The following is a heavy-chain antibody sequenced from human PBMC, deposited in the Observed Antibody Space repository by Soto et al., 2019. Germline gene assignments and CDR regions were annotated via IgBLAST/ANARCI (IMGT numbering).Heavy chain of an antibody. CDR1: GFTFSSYG. J-gene: IGHJ6*01. CDR3: AKDFIVVVAAATSGDTYYYYYYGMDV. Sequence: GGSLRLSCAASGFTFSSYGMHWVRQAPGKGLEWVAVISYDGSNKYYADSVKGRFTISRDNSKNTLYLQMNSLRAEDTGVYYCAKDFIVVVAAATSGDTYYYYYYGMDVWRQGTTVTVSS. D-gene: IGHD2-2*01. CDR2: ISYDGSNK. V-gene: IGHV3-30*18.